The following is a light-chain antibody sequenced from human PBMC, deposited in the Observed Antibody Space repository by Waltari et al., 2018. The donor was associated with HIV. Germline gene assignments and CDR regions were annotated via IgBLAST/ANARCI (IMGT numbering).Light chain of an antibody. CDR1: SSDVGSYNL. Sequence: QSALTQPASVSGSPGQSITISCTGTSSDVGSYNLVSWYQQHPGKAPKLMIYEVSKRPSGVSNRFFGSKSGNTASLTISGLQAEDEADYYCCSYTRSGAWMFGGGTKLTVL. CDR3: CSYTRSGAWM. J-gene: IGLJ3*02. V-gene: IGLV2-23*02. CDR2: EVS.